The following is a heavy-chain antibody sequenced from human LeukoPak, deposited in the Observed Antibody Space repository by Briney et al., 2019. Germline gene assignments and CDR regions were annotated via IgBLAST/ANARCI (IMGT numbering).Heavy chain of an antibody. V-gene: IGHV4-59*01. CDR2: IYYSGST. D-gene: IGHD5-24*01. J-gene: IGHJ5*02. CDR1: GGSISSYY. CDR3: ARDVGYRNWFDP. Sequence: PSETLSLTRTVSGGSISSYYWSWIRQPPGKGLEWIGYIYYSGSTNYNPPLKSRVTISVDTSKNQFSLKLSSVTAADTAVYYCARDVGYRNWFDPWGQGTLVTVSS.